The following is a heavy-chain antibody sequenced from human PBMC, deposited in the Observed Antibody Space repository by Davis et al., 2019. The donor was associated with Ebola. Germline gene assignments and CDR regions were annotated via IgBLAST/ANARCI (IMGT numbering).Heavy chain of an antibody. J-gene: IGHJ4*02. V-gene: IGHV3-33*01. Sequence: GESLKISCAASGFTFSSYGMHWVRQAPGKGLEWVAVIWYDGSNKYYADSVKGRFTISRDNSKNTLYLQMNSLRAEDTAVYYCARGGMTTVAGHYFDYWGQGTLVTVSS. CDR2: IWYDGSNK. CDR1: GFTFSSYG. CDR3: ARGGMTTVAGHYFDY. D-gene: IGHD4-23*01.